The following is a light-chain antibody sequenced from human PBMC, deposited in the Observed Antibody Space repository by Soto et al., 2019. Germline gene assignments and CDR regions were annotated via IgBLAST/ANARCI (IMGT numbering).Light chain of an antibody. CDR2: AAS. Sequence: DIQMAQSPSSLSASVGDRVTITCRASQSISNYLNWYQQKSGEVPKLLIYAASRLRSGVPSRFSGSGSGTDFTLTIRSLQPEDFSTYSCQHTDRPFAQGTKVELQ. CDR1: QSISNY. V-gene: IGKV1-39*01. CDR3: QHTDRP. J-gene: IGKJ1*01.